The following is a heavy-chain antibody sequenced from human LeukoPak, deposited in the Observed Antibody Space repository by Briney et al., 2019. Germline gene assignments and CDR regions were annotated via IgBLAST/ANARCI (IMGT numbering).Heavy chain of an antibody. J-gene: IGHJ4*02. Sequence: SETLSLTCAVSGGSIGNSNWWIWIRQPPGKGLEWIGYIYYSGSTYYNPSLKSRVTISVDTSKNQFSLKLSSVTAADTAVYYCARVRIRDQLPDYWGQGTLVTVSS. V-gene: IGHV4-30-4*01. CDR2: IYYSGST. D-gene: IGHD2-2*01. CDR3: ARVRIRDQLPDY. CDR1: GGSIGNSNW.